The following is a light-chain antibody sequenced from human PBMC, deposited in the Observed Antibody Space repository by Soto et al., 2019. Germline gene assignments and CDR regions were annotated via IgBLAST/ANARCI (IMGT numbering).Light chain of an antibody. CDR1: SSNIGSYY. V-gene: IGLV1-51*01. CDR2: DNN. J-gene: IGLJ7*01. CDR3: GTWDNSLSAGVV. Sequence: QSVLTQPPSVSAAPGQKVTISCSGSSSNIGSYYVFWYQQLPGTAPKVLIYDNNKRPSGIPDRFSGSKSGTSATLRITGLQTGDEADYYCGTWDNSLSAGVVFGGGTQLTVL.